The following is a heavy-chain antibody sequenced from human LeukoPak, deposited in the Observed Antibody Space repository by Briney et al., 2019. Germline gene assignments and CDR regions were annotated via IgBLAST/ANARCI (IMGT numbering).Heavy chain of an antibody. CDR3: ATPPLYCNSTTCSHFYFDY. CDR1: GYSFTSYW. V-gene: IGHV5-51*01. D-gene: IGHD2-2*01. Sequence: PGESLKISCKGSGYSFTSYWIGWVRQMPGKGLEWMEIIYPGDSNTRYRPSFQGQVTISADKSISTAYLQWSSLKASDTAMYYCATPPLYCNSTTCSHFYFDYWGQGTLVTVSS. CDR2: IYPGDSNT. J-gene: IGHJ4*02.